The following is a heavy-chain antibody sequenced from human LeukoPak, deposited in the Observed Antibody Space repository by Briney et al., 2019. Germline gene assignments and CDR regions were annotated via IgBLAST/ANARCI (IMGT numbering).Heavy chain of an antibody. V-gene: IGHV3-30*04. J-gene: IGHJ3*02. D-gene: IGHD3-10*01. CDR1: GFSFSNYA. CDR3: ARVRDGSVRGGFDI. CDR2: ISYDGSNK. Sequence: GGSLRLSCAASGFSFSNYAVHWVRQSPGKGLEWVATISYDGSNKYYGDSVQGRFTISRDRPQNTLYLQMNSLRTDDTAVYYCARVRDGSVRGGFDIWGQGTLVSVSS.